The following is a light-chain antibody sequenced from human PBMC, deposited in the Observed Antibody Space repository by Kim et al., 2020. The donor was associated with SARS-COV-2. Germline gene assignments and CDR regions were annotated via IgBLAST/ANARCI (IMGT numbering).Light chain of an antibody. V-gene: IGKV1-13*02. Sequence: SASVGDRVTSTCRAGQGISDALAWYQQKPGSPPKPLISDASSLESGVPLRFSGSGSGTDFTLTISSLQPEDFATYYCQQFNTYPYTFGQGTKLEI. CDR3: QQFNTYPYT. CDR1: QGISDA. J-gene: IGKJ2*01. CDR2: DAS.